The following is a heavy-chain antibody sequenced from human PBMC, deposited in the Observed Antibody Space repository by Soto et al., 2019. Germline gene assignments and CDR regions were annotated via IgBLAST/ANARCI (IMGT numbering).Heavy chain of an antibody. CDR3: ARVRRTKSGDMWGDDAFDI. CDR1: GYTFTSYG. D-gene: IGHD3-16*01. V-gene: IGHV1-18*01. Sequence: QVQLVQSGAEVKKPGASVKVSCKASGYTFTSYGISWVRQAPGQGLEWMGWISAYNGNTNYAQKLQGRVTMTTDTSTSTAYMELRSLRSDDTAVYYCARVRRTKSGDMWGDDAFDIWGQGRMVTVSS. CDR2: ISAYNGNT. J-gene: IGHJ3*02.